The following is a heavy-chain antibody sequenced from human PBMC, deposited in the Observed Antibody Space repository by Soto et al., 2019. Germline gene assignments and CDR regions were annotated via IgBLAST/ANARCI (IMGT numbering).Heavy chain of an antibody. Sequence: GASVKVSCKASGYTFTSYGISWVRQAPGQGLEWMGWISAYNGNTNYAQKLQGRVTMTTDTSTSTAYMELRSLRSDDTAVYYCARDTRFFYPSYVFDYWGQGTLVTVSS. V-gene: IGHV1-18*01. D-gene: IGHD3-3*01. CDR2: ISAYNGNT. CDR3: ARDTRFFYPSYVFDY. J-gene: IGHJ4*02. CDR1: GYTFTSYG.